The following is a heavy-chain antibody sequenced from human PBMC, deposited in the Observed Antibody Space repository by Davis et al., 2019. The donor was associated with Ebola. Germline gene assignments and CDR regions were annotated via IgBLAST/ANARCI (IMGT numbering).Heavy chain of an antibody. D-gene: IGHD3-22*01. CDR2: ISSSSSYI. CDR3: ARDLRVGSLVVITGFDY. Sequence: GESLKISCAASGFTFSSYSMNWVRQAPGKGLEWVSSISSSSSYIYYADSVKGRFTISRDNAKNSLYLQMNSLRAEDTAVYYCARDLRVGSLVVITGFDYWGQGTLVTVSS. CDR1: GFTFSSYS. V-gene: IGHV3-21*01. J-gene: IGHJ4*02.